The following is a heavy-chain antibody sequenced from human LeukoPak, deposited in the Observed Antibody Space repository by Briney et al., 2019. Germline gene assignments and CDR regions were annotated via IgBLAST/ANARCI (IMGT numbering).Heavy chain of an antibody. CDR3: AKDQYSYDSSGYADSDY. CDR2: ISGSGGST. D-gene: IGHD3-22*01. V-gene: IGHV3-23*01. J-gene: IGHJ4*02. CDR1: GFTFSSYA. Sequence: PGGSLRLSCAASGFTFSSYAMSWVRQAPGKGLEWVSAISGSGGSTYYADSVKGRLTISRDNSKNTVYLQMNSLRAEDTAIYYCAKDQYSYDSSGYADSDYWGQGTPVTVSS.